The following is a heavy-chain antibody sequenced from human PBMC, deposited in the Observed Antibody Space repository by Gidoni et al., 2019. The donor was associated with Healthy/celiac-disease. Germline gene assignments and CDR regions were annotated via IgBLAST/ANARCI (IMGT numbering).Heavy chain of an antibody. V-gene: IGHV3-30-3*01. CDR2: ISYDGSNK. CDR1: GFTFSRYA. CDR3: ARDLHGGYDWEPYGMDV. J-gene: IGHJ6*02. D-gene: IGHD5-12*01. Sequence: QVQLVESGGGVVQPGRSLSLPCAASGFTFSRYAMHWVRQAPGKGLEWVAVISYDGSNKYYADSVKGRFTISRDNSKNTLYLQMNSLRAEDTAVYYCARDLHGGYDWEPYGMDVWGQGTTVTVSS.